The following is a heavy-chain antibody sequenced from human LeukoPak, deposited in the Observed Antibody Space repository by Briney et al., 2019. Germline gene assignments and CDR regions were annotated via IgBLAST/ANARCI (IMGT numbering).Heavy chain of an antibody. V-gene: IGHV3-23*01. J-gene: IGHJ4*02. CDR1: GFTFSSYA. CDR3: AKGLMAAAAKAPFDF. Sequence: GSLRLSCAASGFTFSSYAMSWVRQAPGKGLEWVSAISDSGGSTYSADSVKGRFTVSRDNSKNTLYLQMNSLRAEDTALYYCAKGLMAAAAKAPFDFWGQGTLVTVSS. D-gene: IGHD6-13*01. CDR2: ISDSGGST.